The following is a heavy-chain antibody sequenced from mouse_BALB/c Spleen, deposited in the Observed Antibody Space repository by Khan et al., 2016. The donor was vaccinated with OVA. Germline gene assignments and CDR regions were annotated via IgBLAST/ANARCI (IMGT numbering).Heavy chain of an antibody. CDR1: GYSITSDYA. CDR2: ISYSGNT. D-gene: IGHD1-3*01. V-gene: IGHV3-2*02. CDR3: ARYKGGDFDY. Sequence: EVQLQESGPGLVKPSQSLSLTCTVTGYSITSDYAWNWIRQFPGNNLEWMGYISYSGNTTYTPSLKSRISITRDTSKNQSFLQLNSVTNEDTATCYRARYKGGDFDYWGQGTTLTVSS. J-gene: IGHJ2*01.